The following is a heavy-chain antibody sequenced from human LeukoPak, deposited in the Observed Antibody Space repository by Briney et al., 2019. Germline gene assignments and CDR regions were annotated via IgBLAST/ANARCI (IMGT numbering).Heavy chain of an antibody. CDR3: ARVFRYCSSTSCQEEDY. V-gene: IGHV3-21*01. J-gene: IGHJ4*02. Sequence: GGSLRLSCAASGFTFSSYSMNWVRQAPGKGLVWVSSISSSSSYIYYADSVKGRFTISRDNAKNSLYLQMNSLRAEDTAVYYCARVFRYCSSTSCQEEDYWGQGTLVTVSS. D-gene: IGHD2-2*01. CDR1: GFTFSSYS. CDR2: ISSSSSYI.